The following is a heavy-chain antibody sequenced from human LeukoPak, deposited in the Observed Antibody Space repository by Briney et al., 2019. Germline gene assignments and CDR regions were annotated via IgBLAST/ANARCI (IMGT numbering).Heavy chain of an antibody. J-gene: IGHJ6*02. V-gene: IGHV3-30-3*01. CDR1: GFTFSSYA. CDR3: ARDEANSDGPYGMDV. D-gene: IGHD1-1*01. CDR2: ISYDGSTK. Sequence: PGGSLRLSCAASGFTFSSYAIHWVRQAPGKGLEWVAVISYDGSTKYYADSVKGRFTISRDNSKNTLYLQMNSLRAEDTAVYYCARDEANSDGPYGMDVWGQGTTVTVSS.